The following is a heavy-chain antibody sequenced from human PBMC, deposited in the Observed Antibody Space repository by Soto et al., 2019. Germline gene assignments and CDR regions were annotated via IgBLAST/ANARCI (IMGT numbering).Heavy chain of an antibody. CDR2: IKQDGSEI. D-gene: IGHD2-2*01. J-gene: IGHJ4*02. Sequence: PGGSLRLSCAASGFTFSSYWMSWVRQGPGEGPEWVANIKQDGSEIYYVDSVKGRFTISRDNAKSSLYLQMTSLRAEDTAVYHCAKSLSAIPGDSWGQGTLVTVSS. CDR3: AKSLSAIPGDS. V-gene: IGHV3-7*05. CDR1: GFTFSSYW.